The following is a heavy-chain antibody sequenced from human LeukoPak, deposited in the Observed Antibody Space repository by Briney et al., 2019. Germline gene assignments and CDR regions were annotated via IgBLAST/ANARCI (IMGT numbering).Heavy chain of an antibody. D-gene: IGHD6-19*01. V-gene: IGHV1-69*13. CDR3: ARVRFSYGYSSGLNWFDP. J-gene: IGHJ5*02. CDR2: IIPIFGTA. Sequence: SVKVSCKASGGTFSSYAIRWVRQAPGQGLEWMVGIIPIFGTANYAQKFQGRVTITADESTSTAYMELSSLRSEDTALYYCARVRFSYGYSSGLNWFDPWGQGTLVTVSS. CDR1: GGTFSSYA.